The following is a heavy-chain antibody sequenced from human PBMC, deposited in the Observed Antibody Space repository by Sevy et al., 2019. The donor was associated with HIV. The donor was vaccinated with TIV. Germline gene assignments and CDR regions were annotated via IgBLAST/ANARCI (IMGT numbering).Heavy chain of an antibody. CDR1: GFTFSTYA. CDR2: ISFSGGST. D-gene: IGHD3-10*01. V-gene: IGHV3-23*01. CDR3: AKDRVSGTYYTGDFDY. J-gene: IGHJ4*02. Sequence: GGSLRLSCAASGFTFSTYAMTWVRQAPGKGLESVSVISFSGGSTYYADSVKGRFTISRDNSKNTLYLQMISLRAEDTAVYYCAKDRVSGTYYTGDFDYWGQGTLVTVSS.